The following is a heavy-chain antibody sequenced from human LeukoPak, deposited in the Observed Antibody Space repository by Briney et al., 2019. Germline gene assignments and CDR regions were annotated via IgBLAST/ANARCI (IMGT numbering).Heavy chain of an antibody. J-gene: IGHJ4*02. CDR1: GFTFSSYS. V-gene: IGHV3-23*01. CDR2: ISPDDSTA. CDR3: AKGIDY. Sequence: GGSLRLSCLASGFTFSSYSMSWVRQAPGKGLEWVSAISPDDSTAYYADSVKGRFTISRDNSKNTLYLQMNSLRVDDTAVYYCAKGIDYWGQGTLVTVSS.